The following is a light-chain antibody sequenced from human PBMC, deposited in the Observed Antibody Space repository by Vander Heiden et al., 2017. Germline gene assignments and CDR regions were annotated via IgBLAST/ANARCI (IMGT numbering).Light chain of an antibody. CDR1: QSVLYSSNNKNY. CDR3: QQDDSNPIT. J-gene: IGKJ2*01. V-gene: IGKV4-1*01. CDR2: WAS. Sequence: DIVMTQSPDSLAVSLGERATNNCKSSQSVLYSSNNKNYLAWYQQKPGQPPKLLIYWASTRESGVPDRFSGSGSGTDFTLTISSLQAEDVAVYCCQQDDSNPITFGQGTKVEIK.